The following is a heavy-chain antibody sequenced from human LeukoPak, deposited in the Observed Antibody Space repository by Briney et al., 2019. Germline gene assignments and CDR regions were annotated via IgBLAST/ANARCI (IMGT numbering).Heavy chain of an antibody. CDR1: GYSFTSCW. CDR3: ARRAVVIATPFDY. J-gene: IGHJ4*02. Sequence: GESLKISCKGSGYSFTSCWIGWVRQMPGKGLEWMGIIYPGDSDTRYSPSFQGQVTISADKSISTAYLQWSSLKASDTAMYYCARRAVVIATPFDYWGQGTLVTVSS. CDR2: IYPGDSDT. V-gene: IGHV5-51*01. D-gene: IGHD2-21*01.